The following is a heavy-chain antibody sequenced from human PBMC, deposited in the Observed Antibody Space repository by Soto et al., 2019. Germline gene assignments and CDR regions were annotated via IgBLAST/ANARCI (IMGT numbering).Heavy chain of an antibody. CDR3: ARGPNSLLLVVPRYDY. D-gene: IGHD2-8*01. Sequence: QVQLVQSGAEVKKPGASVKVSCTASGYTFDNYEINWVRQAPGQGLEWMGWINPNSGETAYAQRFQGRVTMTRTSSIATAYMELTNLRSEDTAVYFCARGPNSLLLVVPRYDYWGQGTLVTVSS. J-gene: IGHJ4*02. CDR1: GYTFDNYE. CDR2: INPNSGET. V-gene: IGHV1-8*01.